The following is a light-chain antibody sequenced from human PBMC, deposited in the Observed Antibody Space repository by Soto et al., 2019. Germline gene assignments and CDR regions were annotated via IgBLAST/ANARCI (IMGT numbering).Light chain of an antibody. J-gene: IGKJ1*01. Sequence: EIVLTQSPGTLSLSPGERATLSCRASQSISVRHLAWYQQKPGQIPRLLIFDTASRAIDIPDRFSGSGSGTDFTLTISRLEPEDFAVYYCLQYGSAPRAFGQGTKV. CDR1: QSISVRH. CDR3: LQYGSAPRA. V-gene: IGKV3-20*01. CDR2: DTA.